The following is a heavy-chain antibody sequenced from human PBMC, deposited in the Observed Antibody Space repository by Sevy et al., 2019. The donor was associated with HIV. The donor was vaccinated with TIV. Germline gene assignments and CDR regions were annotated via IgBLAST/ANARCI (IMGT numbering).Heavy chain of an antibody. CDR3: ARDSSSSSYYYYGMDV. V-gene: IGHV4-59*13. J-gene: IGHJ6*02. CDR1: GGSISSYY. CDR2: IYNSGST. D-gene: IGHD6-6*01. Sequence: SETLSLTCTVSGGSISSYYWSWIRQPPGKGLEWIGYIYNSGSTNYNPSLKSRVTISVDTSKNQFSLKLSSVTAADTAVYYCARDSSSSSYYYYGMDVWGQGTTVTVSS.